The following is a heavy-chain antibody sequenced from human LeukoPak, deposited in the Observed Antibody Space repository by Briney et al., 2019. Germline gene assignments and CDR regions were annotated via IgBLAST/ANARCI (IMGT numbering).Heavy chain of an antibody. CDR1: GYTFTGYY. CDR3: ARGLGNGFWSGYSDY. J-gene: IGHJ4*02. CDR2: INPNSGGT. Sequence: GASVKVSCKASGYTFTGYYMLWVRQAPGPGLEWMGWINPNSGGTNYAQKFQGRVTMTMDTSISTAYMELSRLRSDDAAVYYCARGLGNGFWSGYSDYWGQGTLVTVSS. V-gene: IGHV1-2*02. D-gene: IGHD3-3*01.